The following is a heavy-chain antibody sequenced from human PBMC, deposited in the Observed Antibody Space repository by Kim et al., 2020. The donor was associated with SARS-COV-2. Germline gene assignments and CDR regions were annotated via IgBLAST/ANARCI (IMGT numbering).Heavy chain of an antibody. CDR1: GFSFSTYW. D-gene: IGHD6-19*01. CDR2: IYPDDSDT. V-gene: IGHV5-51*01. J-gene: IGHJ5*02. CDR3: ARPIYITKTYTSGSALMT. Sequence: GESLKISCEGSGFSFSTYWIVWVRQMPGKGLEWMGIIYPDDSDTRYSPSFQGQVTISADKSINTAYLQWSSLKASDTAMYYCARPIYITKTYTSGSALMTWGQGTLVTVSS.